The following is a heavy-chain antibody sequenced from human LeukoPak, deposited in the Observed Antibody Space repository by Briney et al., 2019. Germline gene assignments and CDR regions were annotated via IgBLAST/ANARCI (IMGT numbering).Heavy chain of an antibody. V-gene: IGHV3-74*01. CDR2: IDSDGSST. CDR1: GFTFSSYW. CDR3: ARSAPYSYCGMDV. J-gene: IGHJ6*02. Sequence: GGSLRLSCAASGFTFSSYWMHWVRQAPGKGLVWVSRIDSDGSSTTYADSVKGRFTISRDNAKNTLYLQMNSLRVEDTAVYYCARSAPYSYCGMDVWGQGTTVTVSS.